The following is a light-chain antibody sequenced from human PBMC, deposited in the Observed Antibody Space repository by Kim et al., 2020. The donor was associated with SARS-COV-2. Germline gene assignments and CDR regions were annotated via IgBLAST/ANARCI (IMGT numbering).Light chain of an antibody. CDR3: QHYNELPLA. CDR1: QSVRDN. J-gene: IGKJ4*01. CDR2: GAS. V-gene: IGKV3-15*01. Sequence: EIRMTQSPATLSVSPGERATLSCRASQSVRDNLAWYQQKPGQAPRLLIYGASTRATGIPGRFSGSGSGTEFTLTIDSLQSEDSALYYCQHYNELPLAFGGGTKLEIK.